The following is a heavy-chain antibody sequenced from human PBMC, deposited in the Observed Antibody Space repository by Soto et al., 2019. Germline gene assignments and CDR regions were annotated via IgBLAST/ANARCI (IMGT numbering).Heavy chain of an antibody. CDR2: IIPIFGTA. Sequence: GASVKVSCKASGGTFSSYAISWVRQAPGQGLEWMGGIIPIFGTANYAQKFQGRVTITADKSTSTAYMELSSLRSEDTAVYYCARARQGYSYGSVEFDYWGQGTLVTVSS. CDR3: ARARQGYSYGSVEFDY. V-gene: IGHV1-69*06. J-gene: IGHJ4*02. CDR1: GGTFSSYA. D-gene: IGHD5-18*01.